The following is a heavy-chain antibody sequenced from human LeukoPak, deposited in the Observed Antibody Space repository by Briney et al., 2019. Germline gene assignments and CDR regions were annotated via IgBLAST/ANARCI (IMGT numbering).Heavy chain of an antibody. D-gene: IGHD2-2*03. J-gene: IGHJ3*02. CDR3: ARHHGSSPKAFDI. CDR2: IYPGDSAT. Sequence: GDSLQLSCKGSGYRFTRYRIGWVRQIRGKGLEWMGIIYPGDSATTSSPSFQGQVTISAGKSITTAYLQWSSLKASDTSMYYCARHHGSSPKAFDIWGQGTMVTVSS. V-gene: IGHV5-51*01. CDR1: GYRFTRYR.